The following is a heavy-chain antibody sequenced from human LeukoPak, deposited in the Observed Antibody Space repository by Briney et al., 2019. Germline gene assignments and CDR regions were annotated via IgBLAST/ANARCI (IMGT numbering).Heavy chain of an antibody. V-gene: IGHV3-23*01. CDR2: INDNGGQR. CDR3: AKTQWKVGATDYFDY. Sequence: GGSLRLSCAASGFAFNNYAMTWVRQAPGKGLEWVSNINDNGGQRHYADSVKGRFTISRENSKNTLFLQMDGLRAEDTAVYYCAKTQWKVGATDYFDYWGQGILVTVSS. D-gene: IGHD1-26*01. CDR1: GFAFNNYA. J-gene: IGHJ4*02.